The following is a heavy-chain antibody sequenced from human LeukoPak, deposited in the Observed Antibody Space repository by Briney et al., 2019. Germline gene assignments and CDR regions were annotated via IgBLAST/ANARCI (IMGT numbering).Heavy chain of an antibody. J-gene: IGHJ5*02. CDR3: AKGGSSSGWYDVNWFDP. Sequence: GGSLRLSCAASGFTLTTYAMSWVRQAPGKGLEWVSAISGRGGSTYCADSVKGPFTISRDNSKNTLYLQMNSLRAEDTAVYYCAKGGSSSGWYDVNWFDPWGQGTLVTVSS. D-gene: IGHD6-19*01. CDR2: ISGRGGST. V-gene: IGHV3-23*01. CDR1: GFTLTTYA.